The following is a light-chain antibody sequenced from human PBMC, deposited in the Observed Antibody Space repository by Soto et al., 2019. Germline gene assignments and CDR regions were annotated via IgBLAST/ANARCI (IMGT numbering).Light chain of an antibody. V-gene: IGKV2-28*01. CDR1: QSLLYNNTYNY. CDR2: FGS. Sequence: EIVMTESPLTLPVTPGEPASISCRSSQSLLYNNTYNYLDWYVQKPGQSPQLLIYFGSNRAPGAPDRFSGSGSGTDFTLKINRVEAEDVGTYYCMQALQSLTFGQGTRLDIQ. J-gene: IGKJ5*01. CDR3: MQALQSLT.